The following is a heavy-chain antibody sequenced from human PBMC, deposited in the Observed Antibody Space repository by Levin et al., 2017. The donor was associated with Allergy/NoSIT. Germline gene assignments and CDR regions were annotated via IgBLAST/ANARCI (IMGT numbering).Heavy chain of an antibody. D-gene: IGHD3-22*01. V-gene: IGHV1-18*01. CDR1: GYTFTSYG. J-gene: IGHJ4*02. Sequence: ASVKVSCKASGYTFTSYGISWVRQAPGQGLEWMGWISAYNGNTNYAQKLQGRVTMTTDTSTSTAYMELRSLRSDDTAVYYCARDRYYYDIAVPTSDYWGQGTLVTVSS. CDR3: ARDRYYYDIAVPTSDY. CDR2: ISAYNGNT.